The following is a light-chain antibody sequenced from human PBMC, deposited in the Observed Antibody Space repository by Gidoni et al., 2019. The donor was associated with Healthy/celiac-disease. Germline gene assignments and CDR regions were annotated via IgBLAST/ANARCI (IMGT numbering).Light chain of an antibody. V-gene: IGKV3-20*01. CDR3: QQYGSSLALT. CDR2: GAS. Sequence: EIVLTQSPGTLSLSPGDRATLSCRPSLIVSSSYLAWYQQKPGQAPRLLIYGASSRATGIPDRFSGSGSGTDFTLTISRLEPEDFAVYYCQQYGSSLALTFGGXTKVEIK. J-gene: IGKJ4*01. CDR1: LIVSSSY.